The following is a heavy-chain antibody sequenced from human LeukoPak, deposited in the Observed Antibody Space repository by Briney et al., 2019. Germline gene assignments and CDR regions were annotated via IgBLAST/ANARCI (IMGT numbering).Heavy chain of an antibody. CDR1: GFTFSSYA. CDR3: ATPLSVTKQPYYYGMDV. V-gene: IGHV3-48*04. J-gene: IGHJ6*02. CDR2: ISSSGSTI. D-gene: IGHD4-17*01. Sequence: GGSLRLSCAASGFTFSSYAMTWVRQAPGKGLEWVSYISSSGSTIYYADSVKGRFTISRDNAKNSLYLQMNSLRAEDTAVYYCATPLSVTKQPYYYGMDVWGQGTTVTVSS.